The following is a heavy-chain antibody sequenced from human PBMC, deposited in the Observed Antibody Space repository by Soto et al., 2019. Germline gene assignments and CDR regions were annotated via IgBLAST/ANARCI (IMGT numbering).Heavy chain of an antibody. Sequence: EVQLVESGGGLVQPGWSLKLSCAASGFTFSGSAMHWVLQASGKRLEWVGRIRSKADSYATAYAASVKGRFTISRDDSKNTAYLQMNSLTAEYPAVYYCTRPAICSGGSCYSSGDSWGQGTLVTVSS. CDR2: IRSKADSYAT. CDR1: GFTFSGSA. J-gene: IGHJ4*02. CDR3: TRPAICSGGSCYSSGDS. D-gene: IGHD2-15*01. V-gene: IGHV3-73*01.